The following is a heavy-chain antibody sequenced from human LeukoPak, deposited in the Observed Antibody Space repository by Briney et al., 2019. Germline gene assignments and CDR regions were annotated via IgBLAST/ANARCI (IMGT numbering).Heavy chain of an antibody. CDR3: AREGALPDAFDI. V-gene: IGHV3-21*01. CDR2: ISSSSSYI. D-gene: IGHD4/OR15-4a*01. J-gene: IGHJ3*02. CDR1: GFTFSSYS. Sequence: GGSLRLSCAASGFTFSSYSMNWVRQAPGNGLEWVSSISSSSSYIYYADSVKGRFTISRDNAKNSMYLQMNSLRAEDTAVYYCAREGALPDAFDIWGQGTMVTVSS.